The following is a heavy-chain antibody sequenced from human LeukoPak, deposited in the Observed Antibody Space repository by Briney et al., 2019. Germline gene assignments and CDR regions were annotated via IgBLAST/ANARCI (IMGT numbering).Heavy chain of an antibody. CDR2: ISPFNGNT. Sequence: ASVKVSCKASGYSFTSYGFSWVRQAPGQGLEWMGWISPFNGNTNYAQKFQGRVTITTDESTSTAYMELSSLRSEDTAVYYCARVVQVTMVRGPIGYYYMDVWGKGTTVTVSS. D-gene: IGHD3-10*01. CDR3: ARVVQVTMVRGPIGYYYMDV. J-gene: IGHJ6*03. V-gene: IGHV1-18*01. CDR1: GYSFTSYG.